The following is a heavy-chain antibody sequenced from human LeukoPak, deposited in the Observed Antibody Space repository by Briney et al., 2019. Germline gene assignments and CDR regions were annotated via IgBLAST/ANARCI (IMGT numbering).Heavy chain of an antibody. CDR1: SGSITSSVYY. Sequence: SETLSLTCTVSSGSITSSVYYCSWIRQPPGKGLEWIAGTNYSGVTHYNPSLKSRVTISVDTSKNHFSLNLSSVTAADTAVYYCAIYSSSSGRIDPWGQGTLDTVSS. V-gene: IGHV4-39*02. CDR3: AIYSSSSGRIDP. J-gene: IGHJ5*02. CDR2: TNYSGVT. D-gene: IGHD2-15*01.